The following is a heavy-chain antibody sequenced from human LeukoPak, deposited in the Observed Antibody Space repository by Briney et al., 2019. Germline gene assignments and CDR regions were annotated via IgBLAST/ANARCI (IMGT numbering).Heavy chain of an antibody. CDR2: ISRGGNSI. CDR3: ARDQYLDY. Sequence: PGGSLRLSCAASGFTFSDYYMNWLRQAPGKGLEWVSSISRGGNSIYYAESVKGRFTIPRDNAKNSLYLQMNSLRAEDTAVYYCARDQYLDYRGQGTLVTVSS. J-gene: IGHJ4*02. V-gene: IGHV3-11*01. CDR1: GFTFSDYY.